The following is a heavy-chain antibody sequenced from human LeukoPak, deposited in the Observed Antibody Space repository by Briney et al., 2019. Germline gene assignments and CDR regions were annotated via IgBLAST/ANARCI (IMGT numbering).Heavy chain of an antibody. CDR1: GGSFSGYY. CDR3: ARRDDYSNYGVDP. J-gene: IGHJ5*02. D-gene: IGHD4-11*01. V-gene: IGHV4-34*01. Sequence: SETLSLTCAVYGGSFSGYYWSWIRQPPGKGLEWIGEINHSGSTYYNPSLKSRVTISVDRSKNQFSLKLSSVTAADTAVYYCARRDDYSNYGVDPWGQGTLVTVSS. CDR2: INHSGST.